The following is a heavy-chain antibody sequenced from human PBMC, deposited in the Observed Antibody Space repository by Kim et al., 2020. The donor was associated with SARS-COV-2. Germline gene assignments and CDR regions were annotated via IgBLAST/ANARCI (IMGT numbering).Heavy chain of an antibody. D-gene: IGHD6-13*01. CDR3: AKAHQQVVGYRFDP. J-gene: IGHJ5*02. V-gene: IGHV7-4-1*02. Sequence: AQGFTGRFVFSLDTSVSTAYLQISSLKAEDTAVYYCAKAHQQVVGYRFDPWGQGTLVTVSS.